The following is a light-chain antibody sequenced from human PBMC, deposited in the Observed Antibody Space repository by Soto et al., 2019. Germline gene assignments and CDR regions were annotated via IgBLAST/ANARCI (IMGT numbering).Light chain of an antibody. CDR1: SGDIGGYNY. Sequence: QSVLTQPPSASGSPGQSVTISCTGTSGDIGGYNYVSWFQQYPGKAPKLMIFEVDKRPSGVPDRFSGSKSGNTASLTVSGLRAEDEGDYYCQSYDSSLSGYVFGTGTKVTVL. V-gene: IGLV2-8*01. CDR3: QSYDSSLSGYV. J-gene: IGLJ1*01. CDR2: EVD.